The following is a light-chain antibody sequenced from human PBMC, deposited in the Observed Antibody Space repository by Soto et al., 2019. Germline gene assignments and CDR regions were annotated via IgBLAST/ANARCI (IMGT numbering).Light chain of an antibody. CDR3: QQYGSSSTWT. J-gene: IGKJ1*01. CDR1: QSVSSAY. Sequence: EIVLTQSPGTLSLSPGERATLSCRASQSVSSAYLAWYQHKPGQPPTLLIYAASSRVTGIPDRFSGSGSGTDFTLTIRRPEPEDFAVYYCQQYGSSSTWTFGQGTKVEIK. V-gene: IGKV3-20*01. CDR2: AAS.